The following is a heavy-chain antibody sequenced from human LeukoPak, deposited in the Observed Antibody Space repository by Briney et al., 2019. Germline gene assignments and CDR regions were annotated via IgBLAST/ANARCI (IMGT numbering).Heavy chain of an antibody. CDR1: GFTFSSNW. Sequence: PGGSLRPSCAASGFTFSSNWMSWVRQAPGKGLEWVANITQDGSEKYYLESVKGRFTISRDNAKNSLYLQMNSLTAEDTAVYYCALGLPGSYFDIWGQGTMVTVSS. V-gene: IGHV3-7*01. J-gene: IGHJ3*02. CDR3: ALGLPGSYFDI. D-gene: IGHD2/OR15-2a*01. CDR2: ITQDGSEK.